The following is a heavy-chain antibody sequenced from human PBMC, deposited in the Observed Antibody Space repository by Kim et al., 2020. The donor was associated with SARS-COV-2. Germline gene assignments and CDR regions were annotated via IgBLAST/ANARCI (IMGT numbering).Heavy chain of an antibody. CDR3: AREGRYSSSSYWFDP. J-gene: IGHJ5*02. Sequence: SETLSLTCTVSGGSISSGSYYWSWIRQPAGKGLEWIGRIYTSGSTNYNPSLKSRVTISVDTSKNQFSLKLSSVTAADTAVYYCAREGRYSSSSYWFDPWGQGTLVTVSS. V-gene: IGHV4-61*02. CDR1: GGSISSGSYY. D-gene: IGHD6-6*01. CDR2: IYTSGST.